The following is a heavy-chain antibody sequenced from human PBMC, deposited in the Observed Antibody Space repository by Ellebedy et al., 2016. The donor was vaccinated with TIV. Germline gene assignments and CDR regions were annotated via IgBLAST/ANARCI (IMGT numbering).Heavy chain of an antibody. CDR2: ITWNSGRI. J-gene: IGHJ4*02. V-gene: IGHV3-20*04. D-gene: IGHD4/OR15-4a*01. CDR1: GFTFSSNW. CDR3: ARGGAGLTAEKFYSDS. Sequence: GESLKIPCAAPGFTFSSNWMTRVRQASGKGLEWVPGITWNSGRIGYADSVKGRFTISRDNAKNSLYLQMSGLRADDTAVYYCARGGAGLTAEKFYSDSWGQGTLVTVSS.